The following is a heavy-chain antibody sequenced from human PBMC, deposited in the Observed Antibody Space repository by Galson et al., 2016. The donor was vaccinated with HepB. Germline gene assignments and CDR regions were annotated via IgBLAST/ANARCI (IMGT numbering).Heavy chain of an antibody. V-gene: IGHV3-23*01. CDR2: ITGNGGTI. J-gene: IGHJ4*02. CDR3: VRRREKDY. D-gene: IGHD1-26*01. CDR1: GFTFSTYA. Sequence: SLRLSCAASGFTFSTYAMSWVRQAPGKGPEWVSAITGNGGTIYYTDSVKGRFTISRDNTKNTLYLQMNSLRAEDTAVYYCVRRREKDYWGQGTLVTVSS.